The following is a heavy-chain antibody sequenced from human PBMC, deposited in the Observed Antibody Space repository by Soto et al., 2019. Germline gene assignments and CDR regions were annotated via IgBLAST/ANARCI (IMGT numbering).Heavy chain of an antibody. CDR3: ATGTAAPAH. CDR2: ISTSGGTT. Sequence: EVQLLESGGGLVQPGGSLRLYCAASGFTFSNFDMSWVRQGPGKGLAWVSGISTSGGTTYYADSVKGSVTSSRDNSKNTLYLQMTSLRAEDTAVDYCATGTAAPAHWGQGTLVTVSS. V-gene: IGHV3-23*01. D-gene: IGHD6-13*01. CDR1: GFTFSNFD. J-gene: IGHJ1*01.